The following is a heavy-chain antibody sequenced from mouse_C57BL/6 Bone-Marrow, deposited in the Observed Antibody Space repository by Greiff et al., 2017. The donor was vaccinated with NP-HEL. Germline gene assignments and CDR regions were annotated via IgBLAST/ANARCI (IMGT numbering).Heavy chain of an antibody. V-gene: IGHV2-9-1*01. CDR2: IWPGGGT. CDR3: ARTGAYFDY. Sequence: VQLVESGPGLVAPSQSLSITCTVSGFSLTSYAISWVRQPPGKGLEWLGVIWPGGGTNYNSAIKSRLSISKDNANSQVFLKMNSLQTDDTARYYCARTGAYFDYWGQGTTLTVSS. J-gene: IGHJ2*01. CDR1: GFSLTSYA. D-gene: IGHD3-1*01.